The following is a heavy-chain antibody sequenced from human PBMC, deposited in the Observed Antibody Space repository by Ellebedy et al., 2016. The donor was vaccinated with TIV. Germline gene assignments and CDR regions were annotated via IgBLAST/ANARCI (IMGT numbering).Heavy chain of an antibody. CDR3: AKGLYSSSWQLGDY. CDR2: TYSNGDT. Sequence: GESLKISCTASGYSVTTNYMIWVRQAPGKGLEWVSVTYSNGDTVYADSVKGRFTISRDNAKNTLFLQMNRLRVDDTAYYYCAKGLYSSSWQLGDYWGQGTLVTVSS. V-gene: IGHV3-53*01. D-gene: IGHD2-2*01. J-gene: IGHJ4*02. CDR1: GYSVTTNY.